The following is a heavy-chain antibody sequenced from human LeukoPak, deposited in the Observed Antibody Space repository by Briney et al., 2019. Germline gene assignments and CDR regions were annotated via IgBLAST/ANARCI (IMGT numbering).Heavy chain of an antibody. CDR3: ARGAPTVLDY. V-gene: IGHV3-48*04. D-gene: IGHD4-17*01. J-gene: IGHJ4*02. CDR1: GFTFNYHS. CDR2: ISRSGDTI. Sequence: PGGSLRLSCAAYGFTFNYHSMNWVRQAPGKGLEWISYISRSGDTIYYADSVKGRFTISRDNAKNTLYLQMNSLRAEDTAVYHCARGAPTVLDYWGQGTLVTVSS.